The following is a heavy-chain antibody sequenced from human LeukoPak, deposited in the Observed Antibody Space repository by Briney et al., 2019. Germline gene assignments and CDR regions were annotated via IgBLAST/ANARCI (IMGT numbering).Heavy chain of an antibody. CDR1: GFTFRSYN. J-gene: IGHJ4*02. V-gene: IGHV3-21*01. CDR2: ISSSSTYI. CDR3: ARDWDIYCGGGCYSADY. Sequence: PGGSLRLSCAASGFTFRSYNMNWVRQAPGKGLEWVSSISSSSTYIYYADSVKGRFTISRDNAKNSLYLQMNSLRAEDTAVYYCARDWDIYCGGGCYSADYWGQGTLVTVSS. D-gene: IGHD2-21*02.